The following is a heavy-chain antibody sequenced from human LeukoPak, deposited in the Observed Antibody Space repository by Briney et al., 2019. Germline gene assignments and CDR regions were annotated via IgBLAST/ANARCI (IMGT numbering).Heavy chain of an antibody. V-gene: IGHV4-59*01. CDR1: GGSISSYY. D-gene: IGHD3-22*01. CDR2: IFHTGST. Sequence: SETLSLTCSVSGGSISSYYWSWIRQPPGKGLEWIGNIFHTGSTKYNPSLKSRVTISVDTSKNQISLKLSSVTAADTAMYYCARSAHYYYDSANGVAFDVWGQGTMVTVSS. J-gene: IGHJ3*01. CDR3: ARSAHYYYDSANGVAFDV.